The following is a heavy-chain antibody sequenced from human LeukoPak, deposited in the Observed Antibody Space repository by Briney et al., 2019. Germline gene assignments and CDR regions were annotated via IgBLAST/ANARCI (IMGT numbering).Heavy chain of an antibody. CDR1: GFTLRNYD. Sequence: GGSLRLSCAGFGFTLRNYDMNWVRQAPGEGLEWVSSIDSTGNYMYYADSLKGRFTISRDNAKNSVYLQMDSLRAEDSAVYFCARAMAPPWHFDLWGRGTLVTVSS. D-gene: IGHD3-10*01. V-gene: IGHV3-21*01. CDR2: IDSTGNYM. CDR3: ARAMAPPWHFDL. J-gene: IGHJ2*01.